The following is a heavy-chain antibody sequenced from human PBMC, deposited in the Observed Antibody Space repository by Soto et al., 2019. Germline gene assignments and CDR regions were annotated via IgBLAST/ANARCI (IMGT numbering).Heavy chain of an antibody. Sequence: GGSLRLSCAASGFTFSSYAMSWVRQAPGKGLEWVSAISGSGGSTYYADSVKGRFTISRDNSKNTLYLQMNSLRAEDTAVYYCAKEGYCSSTSCYNPNNFDYWGQGTLVTVSS. J-gene: IGHJ4*02. D-gene: IGHD2-2*02. CDR1: GFTFSSYA. CDR2: ISGSGGST. CDR3: AKEGYCSSTSCYNPNNFDY. V-gene: IGHV3-23*01.